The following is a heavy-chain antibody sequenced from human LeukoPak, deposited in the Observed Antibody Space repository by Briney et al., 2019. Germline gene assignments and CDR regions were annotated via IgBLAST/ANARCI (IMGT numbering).Heavy chain of an antibody. CDR1: GGSFSGYY. CDR3: ARHGPLIVVVPAHTYYFDY. V-gene: IGHV4-34*01. J-gene: IGHJ4*02. CDR2: INHSGST. Sequence: SETLSLTCAVYGGSFSGYYWSWIRQPPGKGLEWIGEINHSGSTNYNPSLKSRVTISVDTSKNQFSLKLSSVTAADTAVYYCARHGPLIVVVPAHTYYFDYWGQGTLVTVSS. D-gene: IGHD2-2*01.